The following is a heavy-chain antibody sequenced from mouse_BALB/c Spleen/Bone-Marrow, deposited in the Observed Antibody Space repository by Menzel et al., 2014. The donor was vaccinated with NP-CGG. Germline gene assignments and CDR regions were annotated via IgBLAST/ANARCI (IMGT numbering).Heavy chain of an antibody. CDR2: IYPSDSYT. Sequence: VQLQQSGAELVRPGASVKLSCKASGYTFTSYWINWVKQRPGQGLEWIGNIYPSDSYTNYNQKFKDKATLTVDKSSSTAYMQLSSPTSEDSAVYYCTRSYGSSYEYYFDYRGQGTTLTVSS. CDR3: TRSYGSSYEYYFDY. D-gene: IGHD1-1*01. V-gene: IGHV1-69*02. CDR1: GYTFTSYW. J-gene: IGHJ2*01.